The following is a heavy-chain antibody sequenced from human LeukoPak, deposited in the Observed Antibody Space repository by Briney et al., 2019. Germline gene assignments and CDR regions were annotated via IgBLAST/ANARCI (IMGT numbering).Heavy chain of an antibody. Sequence: SETLSLTCAVYGGSFSGYYWSWIRQPPGKGLEWIGEINHSGSTNYNPSLKSRVTISVDTSKNQFSLKLSSVTAADTAVYYCARGGYCRGGSCLKFDYWGQGTLATVSS. V-gene: IGHV4-34*01. CDR2: INHSGST. CDR3: ARGGYCRGGSCLKFDY. J-gene: IGHJ4*02. D-gene: IGHD2-15*01. CDR1: GGSFSGYY.